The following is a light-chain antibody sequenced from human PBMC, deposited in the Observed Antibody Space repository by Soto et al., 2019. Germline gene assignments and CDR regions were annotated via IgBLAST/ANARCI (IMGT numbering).Light chain of an antibody. V-gene: IGKV1-5*01. Sequence: DIQMTQSPSTLSASVGDRVTITCRASQSIGSWLAWYQQTVGKAPKLLIYDASSLESGVPSRFSGSGSGTEFTLIISSLQADDVATYYCQQYNSYPRTFGQGTKLEVK. CDR2: DAS. CDR3: QQYNSYPRT. J-gene: IGKJ1*01. CDR1: QSIGSW.